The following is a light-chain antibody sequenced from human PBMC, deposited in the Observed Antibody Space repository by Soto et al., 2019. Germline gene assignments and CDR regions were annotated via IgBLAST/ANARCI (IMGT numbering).Light chain of an antibody. V-gene: IGLV2-8*01. Sequence: QSALTQAPSASGSPGQSVTISCTGTSTDVGGYNSVSWFQHHPGKAPKLMIYEVSKRPSGVPDRFSGSRSGNTAPLSVSGPQGEVKAIYNFSSIGVRNNFILGGGTKLT. CDR2: EVS. J-gene: IGLJ2*01. CDR1: STDVGGYNS. CDR3: SSIGVRNNFI.